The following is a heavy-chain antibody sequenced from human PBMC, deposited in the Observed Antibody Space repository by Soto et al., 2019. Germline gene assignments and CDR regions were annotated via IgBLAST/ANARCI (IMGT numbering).Heavy chain of an antibody. V-gene: IGHV4-34*01. CDR1: GGSFSGYY. Sequence: QVQLQQWGAGLLKPSETLSLTCAVYGGSFSGYYWSWIRQPPGKGLEWIGEINHSGSTNYNPSLKSRVTISVDTSKNQFSLKLSSVTAADTALYYSARYGSYYDFWSGYYFEGGMDVWGQGTTVTVSS. CDR2: INHSGST. D-gene: IGHD3-3*01. CDR3: ARYGSYYDFWSGYYFEGGMDV. J-gene: IGHJ6*02.